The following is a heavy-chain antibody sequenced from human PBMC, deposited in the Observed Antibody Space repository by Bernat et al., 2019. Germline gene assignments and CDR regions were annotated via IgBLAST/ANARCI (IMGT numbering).Heavy chain of an antibody. CDR1: GGSISSSSYY. J-gene: IGHJ6*02. CDR2: IYYSGST. V-gene: IGHV4-39*01. Sequence: QLQLQESGPGLVKPSETLSLTCTVSGGSISSSSYYWGWIRQPPGKGLEWIGSIYYSGSTYYNPSLKSRVTISVDTSKNQFSLKLSSVTAADTAVYYCARQVSEYYDFWSGVYYGMDVWGQGTTVTASS. CDR3: ARQVSEYYDFWSGVYYGMDV. D-gene: IGHD3-3*01.